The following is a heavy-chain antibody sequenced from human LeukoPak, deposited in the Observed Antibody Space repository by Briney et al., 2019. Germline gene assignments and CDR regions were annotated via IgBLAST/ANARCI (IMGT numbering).Heavy chain of an antibody. V-gene: IGHV1-2*02. CDR2: INPNSGGT. Sequence: ASVKVSCKASGYTFTGYYMHWVRQAPGQGLEWMGWINPNSGGTNYAQKFQGRVNMTRDPSISTAYMELSRLRSDDTAVYYCARSDIVVVPASGAFDYWGQGTLVTVSS. CDR1: GYTFTGYY. J-gene: IGHJ4*02. CDR3: ARSDIVVVPASGAFDY. D-gene: IGHD2-2*01.